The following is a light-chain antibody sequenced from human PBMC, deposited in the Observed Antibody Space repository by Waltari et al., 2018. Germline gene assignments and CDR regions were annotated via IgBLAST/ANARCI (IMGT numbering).Light chain of an antibody. CDR3: QQYDNWLGT. CDR2: GAS. V-gene: IGKV3-15*01. Sequence: EIVRTQSPATLSVFPGERADLSCRASQSIRSNLSRYKHQPGQAPRLLIYGASTRATGIPARFSGSGSGTEFTLTISSLQSEDFAVYFCQQYDNWLGTFGQGTKVEIK. CDR1: QSIRSN. J-gene: IGKJ1*01.